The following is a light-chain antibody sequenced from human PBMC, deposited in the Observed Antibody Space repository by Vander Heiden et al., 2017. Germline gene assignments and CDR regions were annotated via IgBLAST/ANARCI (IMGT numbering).Light chain of an antibody. CDR1: QSVSSN. J-gene: IGKJ1*01. CDR3: QQYNNWPPWT. V-gene: IGKV3-15*01. CDR2: GAS. Sequence: EIVMTKPPATLSVSPGERATFSCRASQSVSSNLAWYQQKPGQAPRLLIYGASTRATGIPARFSGSGSGTEFTLTISSLQSEDFAVYYCQQYNNWPPWTFGQGTKVEIK.